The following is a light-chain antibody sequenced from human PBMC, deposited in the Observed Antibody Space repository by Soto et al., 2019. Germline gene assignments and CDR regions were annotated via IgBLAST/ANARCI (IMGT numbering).Light chain of an antibody. J-gene: IGLJ3*02. CDR3: QSYDSSLSGPNWV. CDR1: SSNIGAGYD. Sequence: QSVLTQPPSVSGAPGQSVTISCTGSSSNIGAGYDVHWYQQLPGTAPKLLIYGNSNRPSGVPDRFSGSKSGTSASLAITGLQAEDEADYYCQSYDSSLSGPNWVFGGGTKLTV. CDR2: GNS. V-gene: IGLV1-40*01.